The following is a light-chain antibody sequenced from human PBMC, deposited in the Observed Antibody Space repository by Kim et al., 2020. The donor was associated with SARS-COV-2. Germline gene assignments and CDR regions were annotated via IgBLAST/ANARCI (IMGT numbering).Light chain of an antibody. Sequence: RASINCNSSQSVLHSSNNKNYLAWYQQKPGQPPKLLIYWASTRESGVPDRFSGSGSGTDFTLTISSLQAEDVAVYYCQHYYSPPYTFGQGTKLEI. V-gene: IGKV4-1*01. J-gene: IGKJ2*01. CDR2: WAS. CDR3: QHYYSPPYT. CDR1: QSVLHSSNNKNY.